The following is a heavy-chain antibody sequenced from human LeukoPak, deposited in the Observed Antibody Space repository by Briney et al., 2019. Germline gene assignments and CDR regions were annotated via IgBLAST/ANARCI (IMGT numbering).Heavy chain of an antibody. CDR3: ARDQVECTGGTCQSRVGFDF. Sequence: MTSETLSLTCTVSGDSISNGVKYWSWIRQHPGRGLEWIGYIYHSGRSYYNPSLKSRITMSVDTSKNQFSLNLSSVTAADTAVYYCARDQVECTGGTCQSRVGFDFWGQGTLVTVSS. CDR2: IYHSGRS. V-gene: IGHV4-31*03. D-gene: IGHD2-8*02. J-gene: IGHJ4*02. CDR1: GDSISNGVKY.